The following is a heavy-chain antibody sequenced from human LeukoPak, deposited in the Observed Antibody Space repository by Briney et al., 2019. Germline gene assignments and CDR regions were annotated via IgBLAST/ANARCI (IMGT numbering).Heavy chain of an antibody. CDR3: ARDASGWSYNWFDP. D-gene: IGHD6-19*01. CDR1: GFTFSSYE. J-gene: IGHJ5*02. V-gene: IGHV3-48*03. Sequence: PGGSLRLSCAASGFTFSSYEMNWVRQAPGKGPEWVSYISSSGSTVYYADSVKGRFTISRDNAKNSLYLQMNSLRAKDTAVYYCARDASGWSYNWFDPWGQGTLVTVSS. CDR2: ISSSGSTV.